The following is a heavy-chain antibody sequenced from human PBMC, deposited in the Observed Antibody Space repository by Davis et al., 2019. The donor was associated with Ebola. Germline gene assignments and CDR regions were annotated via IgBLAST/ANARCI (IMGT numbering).Heavy chain of an antibody. CDR3: ASLGAGRYYYYYYMDV. Sequence: GESLKISCAASGFTFSSYWMHWVRQAPGKGLVWVSRSNSDGSSTSYADSVKGRFTISRDNAKNTLYRQMNSLRAEDTAVYYCASLGAGRYYYYYYMDVWGKGTTVTVSS. D-gene: IGHD3-16*01. CDR2: SNSDGSST. J-gene: IGHJ6*03. CDR1: GFTFSSYW. V-gene: IGHV3-74*01.